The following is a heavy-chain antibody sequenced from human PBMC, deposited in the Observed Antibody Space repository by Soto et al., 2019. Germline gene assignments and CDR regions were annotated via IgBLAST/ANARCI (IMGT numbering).Heavy chain of an antibody. Sequence: GGSLRLSCAASGFTVSSNYMSWVRQAPGKGLEWVSVIYSGGSTYYADSVKGRFTISRHNSKNTLYLQMNSLRAEDTAVYYCARAGSTTGYYYYYMDVWGKGTTVTVSS. CDR3: ARAGSTTGYYYYYMDV. CDR1: GFTVSSNY. J-gene: IGHJ6*03. V-gene: IGHV3-53*04. D-gene: IGHD1-26*01. CDR2: IYSGGST.